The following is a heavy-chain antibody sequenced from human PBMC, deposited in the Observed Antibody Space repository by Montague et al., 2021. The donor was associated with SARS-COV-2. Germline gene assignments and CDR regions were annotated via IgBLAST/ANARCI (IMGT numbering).Heavy chain of an antibody. CDR3: AVYTAVV. D-gene: IGHD5-18*01. J-gene: IGHJ3*01. CDR2: MSAGGNTR. V-gene: IGHV3-48*03. Sequence: SLRLSCAGTGFSFSTYNTNWVRQAPGKGLEWISHMSAGGNTRYYADSVKGRFTVSRDNAKNSLYLQMDSLRAEDTAVYYCAVYTAVVLGQGTMATVSS. CDR1: GFSFSTYN.